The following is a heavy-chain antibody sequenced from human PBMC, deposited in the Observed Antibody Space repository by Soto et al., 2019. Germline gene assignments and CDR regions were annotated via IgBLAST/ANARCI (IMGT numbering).Heavy chain of an antibody. Sequence: SETLSLTCSVSGASVSAYYWSWVRQPPGKGLEWIGYIYHTGSTFYNDSLKSRVTMSMDTSKNQLSLYLQMNSLRAEDTAVYYCARGVTSILTGYYPYHWFDPWGQGTLVTVS. D-gene: IGHD3-9*01. CDR2: IYHTGST. V-gene: IGHV4-59*02. CDR1: GASVSAYY. J-gene: IGHJ5*02. CDR3: ARGVTSILTGYYPYHWFDP.